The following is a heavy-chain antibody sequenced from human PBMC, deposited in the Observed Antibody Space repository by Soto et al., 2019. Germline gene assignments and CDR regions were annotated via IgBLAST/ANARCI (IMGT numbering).Heavy chain of an antibody. CDR2: VKSKTDGRTI. V-gene: IGHV3-15*01. Sequence: EVQLVESGGGLVKPGGSLRLSCAASGFTFSNAWMTWVRQAPGKGLEWVGRVKSKTDGRTIDYAAPVKDRFTISRDDSKNTLDLQMNSLKTEATAVYYCIGTYSGSSMRLAYWGQGTLFTVSS. CDR3: IGTYSGSSMRLAY. D-gene: IGHD5-12*01. J-gene: IGHJ4*02. CDR1: GFTFSNAW.